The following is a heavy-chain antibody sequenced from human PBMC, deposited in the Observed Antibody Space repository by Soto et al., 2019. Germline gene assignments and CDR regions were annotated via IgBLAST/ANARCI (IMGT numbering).Heavy chain of an antibody. J-gene: IGHJ6*03. D-gene: IGHD2-2*01. CDR2: ICNSGTT. CDR3: AGGGSIVVPTRRLMGV. V-gene: IGHV4-59*03. CDR1: GGSIRSYC. Sequence: QVQLQESGPTLVKPSETLSLTCTVSGGSIRSYCWTWIRQPPGEGLEWIGCICNSGTTNYNPSLKSRVAISIYTPANPLSWQLSSVPVADTALYYSAGGGSIVVPTRRLMGVWGKGTTVTVSS.